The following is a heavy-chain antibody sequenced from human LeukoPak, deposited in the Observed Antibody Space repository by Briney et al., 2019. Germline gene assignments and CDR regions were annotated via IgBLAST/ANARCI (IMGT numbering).Heavy chain of an antibody. V-gene: IGHV3-7*01. CDR2: IKKDGSEK. J-gene: IGHJ5*02. CDR3: ARYYYGSGTSFDP. D-gene: IGHD3-10*01. Sequence: PGGSLRLSCAASGFTFSNYRMSWVRQAPGKGLEWVANIKKDGSEKHYVDSVKGRFTISRDNAKNSLYLQMSSLGAEDTAVFYCARYYYGSGTSFDPWGQGTLVTVSS. CDR1: GFTFSNYR.